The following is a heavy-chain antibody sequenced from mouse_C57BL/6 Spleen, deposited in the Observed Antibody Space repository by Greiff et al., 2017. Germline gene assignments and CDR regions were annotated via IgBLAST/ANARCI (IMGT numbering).Heavy chain of an antibody. J-gene: IGHJ4*01. CDR1: GYTFTSYW. Sequence: QVQLQQPGAELVKPGASVKLSCKASGYTFTSYWMHWVKQRPGQGLEWIGMIHPNSGSTNYNEKFKSKATLTVDKSSSTAYMQLSSLTSEDSAVYYSARESYDGYAMGYWGQGTSVTVSS. D-gene: IGHD2-3*01. CDR2: IHPNSGST. CDR3: ARESYDGYAMGY. V-gene: IGHV1-64*01.